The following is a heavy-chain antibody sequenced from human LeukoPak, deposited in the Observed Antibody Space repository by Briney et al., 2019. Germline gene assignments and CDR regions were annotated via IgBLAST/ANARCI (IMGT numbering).Heavy chain of an antibody. CDR1: GFIFRNYA. V-gene: IGHV3-23*01. Sequence: GASLRLSCAASGFIFRNYAMSWVRQAPGKGLEWVSSITGSGDTTYYADSVKGRFTISRDNSKNTLYVEMNTLRAEDTAVYYCAKWGDYDILTGYYVSDFWGQGTLVTVSS. J-gene: IGHJ4*02. CDR2: ITGSGDTT. D-gene: IGHD3-9*01. CDR3: AKWGDYDILTGYYVSDF.